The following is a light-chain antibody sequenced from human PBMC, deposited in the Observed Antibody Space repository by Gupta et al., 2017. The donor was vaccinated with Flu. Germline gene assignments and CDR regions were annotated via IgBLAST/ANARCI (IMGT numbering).Light chain of an antibody. CDR3: QQYNTWPET. V-gene: IGKV3D-15*01. CDR1: HSISRN. CDR2: GAS. Sequence: ETVVTQSPATLSVSPGERASLSCRASHSISRNLAWYRQKPGQAPRLLIYGASVRASGIPARISGSGAGTEFTLTISSLQSEDFAVYFCQQYNTWPETSGQATRVQIK. J-gene: IGKJ1*01.